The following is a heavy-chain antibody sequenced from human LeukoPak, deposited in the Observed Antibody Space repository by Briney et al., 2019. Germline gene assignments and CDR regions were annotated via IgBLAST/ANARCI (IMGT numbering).Heavy chain of an antibody. Sequence: PGGSLRLSCAASGFSFGSYGMHWVREAPGKGLEGVAVIWYDGSNKNYADSVKGRFTISRDNSKNTLYLQMNSLRAEDTAVYYCARCITGTTNLFDYWGQGTLVTVSS. J-gene: IGHJ4*02. CDR1: GFSFGSYG. D-gene: IGHD1-20*01. V-gene: IGHV3-33*01. CDR2: IWYDGSNK. CDR3: ARCITGTTNLFDY.